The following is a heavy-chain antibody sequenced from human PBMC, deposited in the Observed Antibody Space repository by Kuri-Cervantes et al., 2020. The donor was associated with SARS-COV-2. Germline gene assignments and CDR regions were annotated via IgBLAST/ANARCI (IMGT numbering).Heavy chain of an antibody. V-gene: IGHV1-46*01. J-gene: IGHJ4*02. CDR2: IYPSGGST. D-gene: IGHD6-13*01. CDR1: GYTFSSYH. CDR3: ARRGSSWYWFDNVIDY. Sequence: ASVKVSCKASGYTFSSYHMHWVRQAPGQGLEWMGIIYPSGGSTSYPQKFQGRVSMTSDASTTTVYMELSSLRSEDTAVYYCARRGSSWYWFDNVIDYWGQGTLVTVSS.